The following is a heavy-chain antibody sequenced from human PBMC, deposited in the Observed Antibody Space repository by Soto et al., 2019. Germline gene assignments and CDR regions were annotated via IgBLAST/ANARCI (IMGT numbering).Heavy chain of an antibody. CDR3: ASSQLRYFDWLSAFDY. D-gene: IGHD3-9*01. CDR1: GGSISSYY. Sequence: SETLSLTCTVSGGSISSYYWSWIRQPPGKGLEWIGYIYYSGSTNYNPSLRSRVTISVDTSKNQFSLKLSSVTAADTAVYYCASSQLRYFDWLSAFDYWGQGTLVTGSS. J-gene: IGHJ4*02. V-gene: IGHV4-59*01. CDR2: IYYSGST.